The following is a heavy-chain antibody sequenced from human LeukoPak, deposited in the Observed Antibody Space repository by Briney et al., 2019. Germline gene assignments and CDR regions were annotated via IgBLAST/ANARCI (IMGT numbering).Heavy chain of an antibody. D-gene: IGHD6-19*01. CDR2: IYSGGGT. J-gene: IGHJ4*02. Sequence: PGGSLRPSCAASGFTVSSNYMSWVRQAPGNGLEWGSVIYSGGGTHYADSVKGRFTISRDNSKNTLYLQMNSLRAEDTAVYYCARGLRYSTGWYYFDYWGQGTLVTVSS. CDR1: GFTVSSNY. CDR3: ARGLRYSTGWYYFDY. V-gene: IGHV3-53*01.